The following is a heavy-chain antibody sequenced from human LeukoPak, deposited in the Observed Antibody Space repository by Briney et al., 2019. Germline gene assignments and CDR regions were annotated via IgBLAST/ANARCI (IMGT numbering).Heavy chain of an antibody. CDR3: TSDSSGYFDF. D-gene: IGHD3-22*01. CDR2: INSDGTST. Sequence: PGGSLRLSCAASGFXFSSYWIHWVRQAPGKGLVWVSRINSDGTSTTYADSVKGRFTISRDNAKKTLYLQMNSLRAEDTAVYYCTSDSSGYFDFWGQGTLVTVSS. J-gene: IGHJ5*01. V-gene: IGHV3-74*03. CDR1: GFXFSSYW.